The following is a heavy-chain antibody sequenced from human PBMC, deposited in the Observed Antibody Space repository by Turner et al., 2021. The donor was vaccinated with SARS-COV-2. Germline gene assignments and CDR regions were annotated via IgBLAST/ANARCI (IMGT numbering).Heavy chain of an antibody. D-gene: IGHD2-2*01. Sequence: VQLVQSGAEVKKPGASVKVSCKVPGYTLTELSMHWGRQAPGERLEWRRGFDPEDGKTIYAQKFQGRVTMTEDTTTDTAYMELSSLRSEDTAVYYCLGRDIVVVLVAISGVDYWGQGTLVTVSS. CDR1: GYTLTELS. J-gene: IGHJ4*02. CDR3: LGRDIVVVLVAISGVDY. CDR2: FDPEDGKT. V-gene: IGHV1-24*01.